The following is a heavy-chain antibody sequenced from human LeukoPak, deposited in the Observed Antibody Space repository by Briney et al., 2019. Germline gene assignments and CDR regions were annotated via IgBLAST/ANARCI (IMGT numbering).Heavy chain of an antibody. Sequence: ASVKVSCKASGYTFTGYYMHWVRQAPGQGLEWMGWINPNSGGTNYAQKFQGRVTMTRDTSISTAYMKLSRLRSDDTAVYYCASDDYGDPYSPLYWGQGTLVTVSS. CDR1: GYTFTGYY. V-gene: IGHV1-2*02. CDR3: ASDDYGDPYSPLY. D-gene: IGHD4-17*01. J-gene: IGHJ4*02. CDR2: INPNSGGT.